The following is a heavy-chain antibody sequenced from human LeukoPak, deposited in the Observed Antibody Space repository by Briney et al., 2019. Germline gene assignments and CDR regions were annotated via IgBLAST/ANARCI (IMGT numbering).Heavy chain of an antibody. Sequence: GGSLRLSCAASGFTFSSYGMHWVRQAPGKGLEWVAFIRYDGSNKYYADSVKGRFTISRDNSKNTLYLQMNSLRAEDTAVYYCAKDATGDRKYFDYWGQGTLVTVSS. CDR3: AKDATGDRKYFDY. V-gene: IGHV3-30*02. CDR2: IRYDGSNK. D-gene: IGHD7-27*01. J-gene: IGHJ4*02. CDR1: GFTFSSYG.